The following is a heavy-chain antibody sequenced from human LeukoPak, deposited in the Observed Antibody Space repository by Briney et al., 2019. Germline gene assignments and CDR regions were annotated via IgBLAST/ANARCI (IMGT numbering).Heavy chain of an antibody. CDR3: TMSNRGYCSSTSCHSPDY. CDR1: GYSFTSYW. Sequence: GESLKISCKGSGYSFTSYWISWVRQMPGKGLEWTGRIDLTDSYTNYSPSFQGHVTISADKSISTAYLQWSSLKASDTAMYYCTMSNRGYCSSTSCHSPDYWGQGTLVTVSS. CDR2: IDLTDSYT. J-gene: IGHJ4*02. V-gene: IGHV5-10-1*01. D-gene: IGHD2-2*01.